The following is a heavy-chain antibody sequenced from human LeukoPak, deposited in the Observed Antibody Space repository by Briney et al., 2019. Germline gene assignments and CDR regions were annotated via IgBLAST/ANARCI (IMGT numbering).Heavy chain of an antibody. J-gene: IGHJ3*02. V-gene: IGHV3-66*01. CDR2: IYSGGST. CDR3: ARAAAGFDAFDI. CDR1: GFTFSSYA. Sequence: GGSLRLSCAASGFTFSSYAMSWVRQAPGKGLEWVSVIYSGGSTYYADSVKGRFTISRDNSKNTLYLQMNSLRAEDTAVYYCARAAAGFDAFDIWGQGTMVTVSS. D-gene: IGHD6-13*01.